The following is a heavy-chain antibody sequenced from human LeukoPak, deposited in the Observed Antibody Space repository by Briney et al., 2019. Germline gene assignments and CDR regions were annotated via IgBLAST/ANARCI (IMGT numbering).Heavy chain of an antibody. J-gene: IGHJ6*02. Sequence: PGGSLRLSCAASGFTFSSYWMSWVRQAPGKGLEWVANIKQDGSEKYYVDSVKGRFTISRDNAKNSLYLQMNSLRAEDTAVYYCARQALAAAGRTYYYGMDVWGQGTTVTVSS. D-gene: IGHD6-13*01. CDR1: GFTFSSYW. V-gene: IGHV3-7*01. CDR3: ARQALAAAGRTYYYGMDV. CDR2: IKQDGSEK.